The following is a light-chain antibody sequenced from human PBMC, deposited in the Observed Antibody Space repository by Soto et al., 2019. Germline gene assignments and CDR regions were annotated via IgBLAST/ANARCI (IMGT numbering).Light chain of an antibody. CDR3: SSKTSSTTVV. CDR2: DVS. Sequence: QSVLTQPASVSGSPGQSITISCTGTSSDVGGYNSVSWYQQQPDKAHKLMIYDVSNRPSGVSNRFSGSKSGNTASLTISGLQAEDEADYYCSSKTSSTTVVFGGGTKLTVL. CDR1: SSDVGGYNS. V-gene: IGLV2-14*01. J-gene: IGLJ3*02.